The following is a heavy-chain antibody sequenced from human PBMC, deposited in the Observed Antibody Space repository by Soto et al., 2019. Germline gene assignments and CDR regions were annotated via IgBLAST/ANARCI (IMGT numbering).Heavy chain of an antibody. J-gene: IGHJ4*02. Sequence: QVQLVQSGAEVKKPGASVKVSCKASGYTFTSYGISWVRQAPGQGLEWMGWISAYNGNTNYAQKLQGRATMTTGTPTDSASMELRSLRSDDTAGYYCVVAPQPSDCDYLGQGTLVTFSS. CDR3: VVAPQPSDCDY. CDR1: GYTFTSYG. CDR2: ISAYNGNT. D-gene: IGHD2-15*01. V-gene: IGHV1-18*01.